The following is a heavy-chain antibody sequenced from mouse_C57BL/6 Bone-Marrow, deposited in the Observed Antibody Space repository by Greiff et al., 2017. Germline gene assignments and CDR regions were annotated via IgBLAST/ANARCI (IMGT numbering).Heavy chain of an antibody. Sequence: EVKLVESGAELVKPGASVKLSCTASGFNIKDYYMHWVKQRTEQGLEWIGRIDPEDGETKYAPKIQGKATITADTSCNTAYLQLSSLTSEDTAVYYWAGGGYGNFYWGQGTTLTVSS. CDR3: AGGGYGNFY. J-gene: IGHJ2*01. V-gene: IGHV14-2*01. D-gene: IGHD2-1*01. CDR1: GFNIKDYY. CDR2: IDPEDGET.